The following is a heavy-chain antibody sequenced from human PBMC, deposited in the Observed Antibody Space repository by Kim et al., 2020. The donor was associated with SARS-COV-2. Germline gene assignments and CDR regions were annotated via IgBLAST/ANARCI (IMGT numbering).Heavy chain of an antibody. J-gene: IGHJ4*02. CDR1: GGSISSSSYY. Sequence: SETLSLTCTVSGGSISSSSYYWGWIRQPPGKGLEWIGSIYYSGSTYYNPSLKSRVTISVDTSKNQFSLKLSSVTAADTAVYYCARRASSGWPNWGQGTL. CDR2: IYYSGST. D-gene: IGHD6-19*01. V-gene: IGHV4-39*01. CDR3: ARRASSGWPN.